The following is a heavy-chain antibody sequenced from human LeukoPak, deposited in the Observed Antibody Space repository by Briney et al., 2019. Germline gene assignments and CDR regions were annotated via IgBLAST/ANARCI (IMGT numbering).Heavy chain of an antibody. D-gene: IGHD6-19*01. Sequence: GASVKVSCKASGYTFSGYYMHWVRQAPGQGLEWMGWINSNSGDPNYAQKFQGRVTLTRDTSISTAYMELSSLRSEDTAVYYCATGGIAVAERFDYWGQGTLVTVSS. CDR1: GYTFSGYY. CDR2: INSNSGDP. J-gene: IGHJ4*02. CDR3: ATGGIAVAERFDY. V-gene: IGHV1-2*02.